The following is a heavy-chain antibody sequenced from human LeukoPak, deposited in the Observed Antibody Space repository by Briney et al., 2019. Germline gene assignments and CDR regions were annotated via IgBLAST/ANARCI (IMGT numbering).Heavy chain of an antibody. Sequence: PSETLSLTCTVSGGSISSYYWTWIRLPPGKGLEWIGYIYYTGSTKYNPSLKSRVTISVDTSKNQFSLELTSVTAADTAMYYCARVHYYGSGLSSYFDYWGQGTLLTVSS. V-gene: IGHV4-59*01. CDR3: ARVHYYGSGLSSYFDY. J-gene: IGHJ4*02. CDR2: IYYTGST. D-gene: IGHD3-10*01. CDR1: GGSISSYY.